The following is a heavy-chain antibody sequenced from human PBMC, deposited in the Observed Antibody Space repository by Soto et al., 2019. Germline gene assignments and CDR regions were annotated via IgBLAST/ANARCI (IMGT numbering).Heavy chain of an antibody. J-gene: IGHJ4*02. D-gene: IGHD6-13*01. Sequence: QVQLVESGGGLVQPGGSLRLSCAVSGFTFSDYYMTWIRQAPGKGLEWVSYISSSTSHTNYADSVKGRFTISSDNAKNSLFLQMNSLRAEDTAVYYCARGRGAAADYFDFWGQGTLVTVSS. CDR3: ARGRGAAADYFDF. CDR2: ISSSTSHT. V-gene: IGHV3-11*05. CDR1: GFTFSDYY.